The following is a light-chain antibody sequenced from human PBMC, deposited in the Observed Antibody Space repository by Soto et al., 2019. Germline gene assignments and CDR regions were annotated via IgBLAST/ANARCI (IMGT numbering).Light chain of an antibody. CDR1: QDIHTW. CDR2: GAS. J-gene: IGKJ3*01. CDR3: QQANSFPFT. V-gene: IGKV1-12*01. Sequence: DMQMTQSPSSVSASLGDRVTITCRASQDIHTWLAWYQQKPGQAHKLLIYGASHLQSGVPSRFSGSGSGTDFTLTISSLQSEDFATYYCQQANSFPFTFGPGTKVDVK.